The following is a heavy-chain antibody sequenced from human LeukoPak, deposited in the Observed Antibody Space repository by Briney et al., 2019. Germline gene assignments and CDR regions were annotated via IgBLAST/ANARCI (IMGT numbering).Heavy chain of an antibody. D-gene: IGHD3-22*01. V-gene: IGHV1-69*13. J-gene: IGHJ4*02. CDR2: IIPIFGTA. CDR3: ARYYYDSSGYYTVDY. Sequence: GASVKVSFTASGGTFSSYAISWVRQAPGQGLEWMGGIIPIFGTANYAQKFQGRVTITADESTSTAYMELSSLRSEDTAVYYCARYYYDSSGYYTVDYWGQGTLVTVSS. CDR1: GGTFSSYA.